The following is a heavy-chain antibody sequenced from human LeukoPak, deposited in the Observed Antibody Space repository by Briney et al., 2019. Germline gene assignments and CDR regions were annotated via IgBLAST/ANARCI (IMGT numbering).Heavy chain of an antibody. D-gene: IGHD5-18*01. CDR1: GYTFTSYD. V-gene: IGHV1-69*13. CDR2: IIPIFGTA. CDR3: ARDRTGGYSPSMDV. J-gene: IGHJ6*02. Sequence: GASVKVSCKASGYTFTSYDISWVRQAPGQGLEWMGGIIPIFGTANYAQKFQGRVTITADESTSTAYMELSSLRSEDTAVYYCARDRTGGYSPSMDVWGQGTTVTVSS.